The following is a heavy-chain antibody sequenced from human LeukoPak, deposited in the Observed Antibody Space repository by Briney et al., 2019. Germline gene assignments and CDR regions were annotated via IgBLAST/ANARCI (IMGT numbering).Heavy chain of an antibody. J-gene: IGHJ4*02. CDR2: ITSRGIT. Sequence: GGSLRLSCAASGFIFSHYGMNWVRQAPGKGLEWVSGITSRGITYYADSVRGRFTVSRDNSKNTLYLQMNSLRAEDTAVYYCAKASIGYFDYWGQGTLVTVSS. CDR1: GFIFSHYG. CDR3: AKASIGYFDY. V-gene: IGHV3-23*01. D-gene: IGHD3-22*01.